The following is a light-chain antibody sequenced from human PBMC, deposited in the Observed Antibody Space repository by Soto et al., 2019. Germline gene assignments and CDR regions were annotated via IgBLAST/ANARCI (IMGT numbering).Light chain of an antibody. CDR1: QSITGN. CDR3: QQYHNWPLT. Sequence: EIVMTQSPATLSVSPGERATLSRRASQSITGNLTWYQQKPGQAPRLLIYDASTRATGIPARFSGSGSGTEFTLTISSLQSEDFAVYYCQQYHNWPLTFGGGTKVEIK. J-gene: IGKJ4*01. V-gene: IGKV3-15*01. CDR2: DAS.